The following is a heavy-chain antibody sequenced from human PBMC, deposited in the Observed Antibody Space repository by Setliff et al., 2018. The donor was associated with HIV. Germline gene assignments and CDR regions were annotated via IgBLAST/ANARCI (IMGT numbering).Heavy chain of an antibody. CDR3: ARDGTYCSGGTCGKIFDY. J-gene: IGHJ4*02. Sequence: SETLSLTCTVSGGSIRSDDYSWSWIRQRTGKGLEWIGYNDYRGSTYSNPSLKSRVLISVDTSKNQFSLKLSSVTAADTAVYYCARDGTYCSGGTCGKIFDYWGQGTLVTVSS. CDR2: NDYRGST. V-gene: IGHV4-31*03. D-gene: IGHD2-15*01. CDR1: GGSIRSDDYS.